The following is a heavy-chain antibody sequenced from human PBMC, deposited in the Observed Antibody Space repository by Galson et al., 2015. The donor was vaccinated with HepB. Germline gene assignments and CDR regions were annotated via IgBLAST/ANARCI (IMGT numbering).Heavy chain of an antibody. J-gene: IGHJ4*02. Sequence: SVKVSCKASGYTFTSYYMYWVRQAPGQGLEWMGIINPTGGGTSYAQKFQGRVTVTRDTSTSTVYMELSSLRSEDTAVYYCARVIVGAPEEKRKFDYWGQGTLVTVSS. CDR2: INPTGGGT. V-gene: IGHV1-46*03. CDR3: ARVIVGAPEEKRKFDY. D-gene: IGHD1-26*01. CDR1: GYTFTSYY.